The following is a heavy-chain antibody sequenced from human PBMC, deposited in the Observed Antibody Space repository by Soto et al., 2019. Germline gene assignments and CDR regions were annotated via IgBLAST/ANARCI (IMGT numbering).Heavy chain of an antibody. CDR3: VRDMGCSTTNCYFRYYYYGMDV. CDR2: INTGKGHT. D-gene: IGHD2-2*01. J-gene: IGHJ6*02. V-gene: IGHV1-3*04. Sequence: ASVKVSCKASGYRFSNYAIHWVRLAPGQRLEWMGWINTGKGHTKYSEKLQGRVTITRDTSASTVYMELSSLRSEGTAVYYCVRDMGCSTTNCYFRYYYYGMDVWGQGTTVTAP. CDR1: GYRFSNYA.